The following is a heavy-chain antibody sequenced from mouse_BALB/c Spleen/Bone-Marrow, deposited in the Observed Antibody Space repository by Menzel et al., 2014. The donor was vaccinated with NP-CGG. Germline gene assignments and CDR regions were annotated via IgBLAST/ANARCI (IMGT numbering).Heavy chain of an antibody. CDR2: IRNKGNGYTT. CDR3: ARYVRGILFDS. V-gene: IGHV7-3*02. J-gene: IGHJ2*01. Sequence: EVKLVESGGGLVQPGGSQRLSCATSGFTFTDYYMNWVRQPPGEALEWLAFIRNKGNGYTTEYRASGEGRFIIAKNNSQSILNLHMGSLRAEDSATYYCARYVRGILFDSWGQGTTLTVSS. CDR1: GFTFTDYY.